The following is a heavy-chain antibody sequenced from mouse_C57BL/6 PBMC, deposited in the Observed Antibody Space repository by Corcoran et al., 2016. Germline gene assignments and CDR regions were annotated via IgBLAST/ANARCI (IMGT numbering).Heavy chain of an antibody. Sequence: QIQLVQSGPELKKPGETVKISCKASGYTFTTYGMSWVKQAPGKGLKWMGWINTYSGVPTYADDFKGRFAFSLETSASTAYLQINNLKNEDTATYFCAIKRRGVVAHYAMDYWGQGTSVTVSS. J-gene: IGHJ4*01. CDR3: AIKRRGVVAHYAMDY. V-gene: IGHV9-3*01. CDR1: GYTFTTYG. D-gene: IGHD1-1*01. CDR2: INTYSGVP.